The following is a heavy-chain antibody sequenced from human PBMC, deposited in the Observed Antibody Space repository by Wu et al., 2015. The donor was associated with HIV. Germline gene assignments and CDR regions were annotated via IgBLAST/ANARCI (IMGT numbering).Heavy chain of an antibody. CDR1: GYTFTSYG. V-gene: IGHV1-18*03. CDR3: ARDRPLVVPAATTNWFDP. D-gene: IGHD2-2*01. CDR2: ISAYNGNT. Sequence: QVQLVQSGAEVKKPGASVKVSCKASGYTFTSYGISWVRQAPGQGLEWMGWISAYNGNTNYAQKLQGRVTMTIDTSTSTAYMELRSLRSDDMAVYYCARDRPLVVPAATTNWFDPWGQGTLVTVSS. J-gene: IGHJ5*02.